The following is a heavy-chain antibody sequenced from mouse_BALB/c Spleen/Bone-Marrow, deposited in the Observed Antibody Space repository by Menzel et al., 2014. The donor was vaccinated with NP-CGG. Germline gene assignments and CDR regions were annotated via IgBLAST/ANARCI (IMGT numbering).Heavy chain of an antibody. J-gene: IGHJ1*01. CDR2: INPSNGGT. CDR3: TRSGTSWLRRSWYFDV. CDR1: GYTFTSYY. Sequence: VQLQQSGAELVKPGASVKLSCKASGYTFTSYYMYWVKQRPGQGLEWIGEINPSNGGTNFNEKFKSKATLTVDKSSSTAYMQLSSLTSEDSAVYYCTRSGTSWLRRSWYFDVWGAGTRVTVSS. V-gene: IGHV1S81*02. D-gene: IGHD2-2*01.